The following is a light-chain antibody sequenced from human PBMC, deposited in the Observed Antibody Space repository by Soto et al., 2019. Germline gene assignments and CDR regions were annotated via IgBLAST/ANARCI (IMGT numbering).Light chain of an antibody. CDR1: SSNVGSYT. Sequence: QSVLTQPPSASGTPGQRVTISCSGSSSNVGSYTVYWYQQLPGTAPKVLIYSGNRRPSGVPARFSGSKSGTSASLAISGLQSDDEADHYCAAWDDSLNGVVFGGWTKLTVL. CDR2: SGN. V-gene: IGLV1-44*01. J-gene: IGLJ2*01. CDR3: AAWDDSLNGVV.